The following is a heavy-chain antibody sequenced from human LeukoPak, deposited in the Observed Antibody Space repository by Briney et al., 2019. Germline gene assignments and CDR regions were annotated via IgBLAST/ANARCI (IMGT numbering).Heavy chain of an antibody. Sequence: GGSLRLSCTVSGFTFSSYWMNWVRQAPGKGLEWVAGIKKDGSAKFCVDSVKGRFTISRDNTKNSLYLQMNSLGVEDTAVYYCGRGSGAPDCWGQGTLVTVSS. V-gene: IGHV3-7*04. D-gene: IGHD2-21*01. CDR3: GRGSGAPDC. J-gene: IGHJ4*02. CDR1: GFTFSSYW. CDR2: IKKDGSAK.